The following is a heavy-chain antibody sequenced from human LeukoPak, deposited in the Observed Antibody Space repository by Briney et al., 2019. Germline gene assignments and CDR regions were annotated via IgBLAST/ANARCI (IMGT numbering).Heavy chain of an antibody. CDR2: ISYDVSNQ. J-gene: IGHJ4*02. CDR1: GFTFSSNG. CDR3: AKDESLAGPDY. D-gene: IGHD6-19*01. Sequence: PGGSLRLSCAAAGFTFSSNGMDWVSQAPGKGMEWVAFISYDVSNQYYADSVKGLSPISRDNSKNTLYLQMNSLRAEDTAVYYCAKDESLAGPDYWGQGTLVTVSS. V-gene: IGHV3-30*02.